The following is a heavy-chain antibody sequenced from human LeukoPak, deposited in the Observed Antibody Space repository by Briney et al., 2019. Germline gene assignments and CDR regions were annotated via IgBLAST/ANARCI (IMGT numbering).Heavy chain of an antibody. Sequence: ETLCLTCAVYGGSFSGYYWSWISQPPGKGLEWIGYISDGGSTDNIPSLKRRVTISVDTAKNQFSLKLSSVTAADTAVYDCARDYAFDIWGQGTLVTVSS. V-gene: IGHV4-59*01. J-gene: IGHJ3*02. CDR3: ARDYAFDI. CDR1: GGSFSGYY. CDR2: ISDGGST.